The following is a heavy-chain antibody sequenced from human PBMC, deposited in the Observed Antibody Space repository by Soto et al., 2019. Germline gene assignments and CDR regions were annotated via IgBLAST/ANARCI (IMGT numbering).Heavy chain of an antibody. J-gene: IGHJ3*01. CDR1: VFTFTNYW. CDR2: INIDGSST. V-gene: IGHV3-74*01. Sequence: GSLSLACAASVFTFTNYWMEWVREAPGKGLVWVSRINIDGSSTSHADSVKGRFTISRDNAKNTLYLHMSSLRAEDTAVYYCARPQYLPDDVFDVWGRGTGVTVSS. D-gene: IGHD2-2*01. CDR3: ARPQYLPDDVFDV.